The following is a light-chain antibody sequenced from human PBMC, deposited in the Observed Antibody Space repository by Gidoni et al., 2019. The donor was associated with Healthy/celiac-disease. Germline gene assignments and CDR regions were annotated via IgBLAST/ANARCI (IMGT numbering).Light chain of an antibody. CDR1: QSVSTY. V-gene: IGKV3-11*01. CDR2: NAS. CDR3: QQRINGPPYT. Sequence: DIVLTQSPATLSLSPWERATLSCRASQSVSTYLAWYQQKPGQAPRRCSYNASNRATGSPARCSGRGSGTDFTLTISSLEPEDFVVYYCQQRINGPPYTFXQXTKLXIK. J-gene: IGKJ2*01.